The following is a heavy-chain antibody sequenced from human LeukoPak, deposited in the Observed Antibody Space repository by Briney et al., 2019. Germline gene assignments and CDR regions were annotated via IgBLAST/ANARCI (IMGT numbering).Heavy chain of an antibody. CDR2: ILYYGSNK. D-gene: IGHD4-17*01. J-gene: IGHJ4*02. CDR1: GFTFSSYA. V-gene: IGHV3-30*04. CDR3: ARGDTVTTYYFDY. Sequence: PGGSLRLSCAASGFTFSSYAIHWVRQAPGKGLEWVAVILYYGSNKYYADSVQGRFTLSRDNSKNTLYLQMNSLRAEDTAVYYCARGDTVTTYYFDYWGQGTLVTVSS.